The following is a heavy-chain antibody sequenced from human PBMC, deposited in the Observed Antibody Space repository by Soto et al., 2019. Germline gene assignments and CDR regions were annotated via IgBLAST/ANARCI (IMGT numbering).Heavy chain of an antibody. CDR3: ARDLYCDYIFDY. CDR1: GFTFSSYS. D-gene: IGHD4-17*01. V-gene: IGHV3-48*01. J-gene: IGHJ4*02. Sequence: EVQLVESGGHLVQPGGSLRLSCAASGFTFSSYSMNWVRQAPGKGLEWVSYISSSTSTIYYPDSVKGRFTIARDNAKNSLYLQMNSLSAEDTAVYYCARDLYCDYIFDYWGQGTLVTV. CDR2: ISSSTSTI.